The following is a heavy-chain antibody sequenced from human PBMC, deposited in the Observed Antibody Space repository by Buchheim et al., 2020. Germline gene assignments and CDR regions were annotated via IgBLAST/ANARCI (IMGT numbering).Heavy chain of an antibody. CDR2: ISYDGSNK. J-gene: IGHJ4*02. D-gene: IGHD6-13*01. Sequence: QVQLVESGGGVVQPGRSLRLSCAASGFTFSSYAMHWVRQAPGKGLEWVAVISYDGSNKYYADSVKGRFTISRDNSKNTLYLQMNSLRAEDTAVYYCARVLQPAGRGGYFDYWGQGTL. V-gene: IGHV3-30-3*01. CDR1: GFTFSSYA. CDR3: ARVLQPAGRGGYFDY.